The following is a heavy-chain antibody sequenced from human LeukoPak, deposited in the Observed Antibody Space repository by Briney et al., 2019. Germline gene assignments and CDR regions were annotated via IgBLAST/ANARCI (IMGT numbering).Heavy chain of an antibody. J-gene: IGHJ4*02. Sequence: SQTLSLTCTVSGDSLNSGNYYWTWIRQHPGKGLEWIGYIFTSGNTYYNPSPKGRLLTSVDTPKSQFSLRLTSVTAADTAVYYCARATLRGDPFDFWGQGIQVTVSS. V-gene: IGHV4-31*03. CDR2: IFTSGNT. CDR3: ARATLRGDPFDF. D-gene: IGHD2-21*02. CDR1: GDSLNSGNYY.